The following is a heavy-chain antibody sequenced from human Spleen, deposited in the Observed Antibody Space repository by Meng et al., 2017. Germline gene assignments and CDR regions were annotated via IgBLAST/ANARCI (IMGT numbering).Heavy chain of an antibody. V-gene: IGHV4-4*02. CDR2: ISQGSGRT. D-gene: IGHD2-21*01. CDR3: VRNEGYSFGA. J-gene: IGHJ5*02. CDR1: GDSISSRDW. Sequence: QVQLKEWGPGLVKPSGTLSLTCAVSGDSISSRDWWSWVRQPPGKGLEWIGEISQGSGRTNYNPSLKSRVTISLDKSKNQFSLNVNSVTAADTAVYYCVRNEGYSFGAWGQGTLVTVSS.